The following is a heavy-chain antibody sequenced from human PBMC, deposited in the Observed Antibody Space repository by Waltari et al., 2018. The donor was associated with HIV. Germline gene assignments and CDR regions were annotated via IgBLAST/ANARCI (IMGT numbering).Heavy chain of an antibody. D-gene: IGHD3-3*01. J-gene: IGHJ6*02. CDR1: GGSISSSYY. V-gene: IGHV4-39*01. Sequence: QLQLQESGPGLMKPSETLSLNCTVSGGSISSSYYWGWSRQSPGKGLGGIGNLYYRGTTFNNPSLKTRVTIFLETSKNQFSLQLSAVTAADTAIYYCARLGTRFFESPRYYGMDVWGRGTSVTVSS. CDR3: ARLGTRFFESPRYYGMDV. CDR2: LYYRGTT.